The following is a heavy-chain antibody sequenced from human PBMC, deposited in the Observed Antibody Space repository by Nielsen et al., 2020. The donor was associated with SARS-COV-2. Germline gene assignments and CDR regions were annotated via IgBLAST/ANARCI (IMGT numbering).Heavy chain of an antibody. CDR1: GGSISTYY. D-gene: IGHD6-13*01. CDR3: ARDIAAGVVDY. J-gene: IGHJ4*02. V-gene: IGHV4-59*12. CDR2: IYYSGST. Sequence: SETLSLTCTVSGGSISTYYWSWIRQPPGKGLEWIGYIYYSGSTIYNPSLKSRVSISIDTSKNQFSLKVTSVTAADTAVYYCARDIAAGVVDYWGQGTLVTVSS.